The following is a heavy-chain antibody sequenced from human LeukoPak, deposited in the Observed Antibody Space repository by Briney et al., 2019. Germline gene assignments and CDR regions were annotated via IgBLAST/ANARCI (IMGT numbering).Heavy chain of an antibody. Sequence: GGSLRLSCAASGFTFSDYYMSWIRQAPGKGLEGAAYISSSGSTIYYADPLKGRFTIPRDNAKNSLYLQMNSLRAEDTAVYYCARTSSGGSCYLDYWGQGTLVTVSS. CDR3: ARTSSGGSCYLDY. J-gene: IGHJ4*02. D-gene: IGHD2-15*01. V-gene: IGHV3-11*04. CDR1: GFTFSDYY. CDR2: ISSSGSTI.